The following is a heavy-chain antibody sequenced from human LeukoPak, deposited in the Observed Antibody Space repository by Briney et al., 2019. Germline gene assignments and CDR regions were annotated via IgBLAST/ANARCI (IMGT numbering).Heavy chain of an antibody. CDR2: IYYSGTT. CDR1: GDSISSANYY. V-gene: IGHV4-31*03. Sequence: SQTLSLTCTVSGDSISSANYYWSWIRQHPGKALEWIGYIYYSGTTNYNSSLKSRVSISVDTSKNQFSLKLSSVTAADTAVYYCSRYDILTGRGFEYWGQGTLVTVSS. J-gene: IGHJ4*02. D-gene: IGHD3-9*01. CDR3: SRYDILTGRGFEY.